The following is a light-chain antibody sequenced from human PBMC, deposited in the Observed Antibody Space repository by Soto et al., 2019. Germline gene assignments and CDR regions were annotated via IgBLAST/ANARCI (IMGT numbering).Light chain of an antibody. CDR1: QSVSSSY. Sequence: EIVLTQSPGTLSLSPGERATLSCRASQSVSSSYLAWYQQKPGQAPRLLIYGASSRATGIPDRFSGSGSGTDFTHTISRLEPEDFAVYYCQQYDSSPFTFGPGTKVDIK. J-gene: IGKJ3*01. CDR2: GAS. CDR3: QQYDSSPFT. V-gene: IGKV3-20*01.